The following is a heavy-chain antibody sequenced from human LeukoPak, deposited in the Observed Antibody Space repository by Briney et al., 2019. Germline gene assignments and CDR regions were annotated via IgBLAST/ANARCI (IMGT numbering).Heavy chain of an antibody. V-gene: IGHV4-59*12. CDR1: GGSISSYY. J-gene: IGHJ5*02. CDR2: IYYSGST. Sequence: SETLSLTCTVSGGSISSYYWSWIRQPPGKGLEWIGYIYYSGSTNYNPSLKSRVTISVDTSKNQFSLKLSSVTAADTAVYYCAREESTFGVVREINWFDPWGQGTLVTVSS. D-gene: IGHD3-3*01. CDR3: AREESTFGVVREINWFDP.